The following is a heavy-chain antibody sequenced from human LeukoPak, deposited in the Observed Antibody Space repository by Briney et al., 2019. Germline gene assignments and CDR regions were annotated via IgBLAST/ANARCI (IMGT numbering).Heavy chain of an antibody. Sequence: ASVKVSCKASGYTLTNYDINWVRQAPGQGLEWMGWMNPNTGNTGSVQQFQGRVTMTRDTSTNTAYMELSSLRSEDTAVYYCARGQGNTWLNHAFDIWGQGTLVTVSS. V-gene: IGHV1-8*01. CDR3: ARGQGNTWLNHAFDI. J-gene: IGHJ3*02. CDR1: GYTLTNYD. CDR2: MNPNTGNT. D-gene: IGHD5-12*01.